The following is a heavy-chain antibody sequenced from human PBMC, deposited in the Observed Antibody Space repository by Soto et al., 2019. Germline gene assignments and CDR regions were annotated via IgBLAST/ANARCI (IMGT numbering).Heavy chain of an antibody. V-gene: IGHV6-1*01. Sequence: QIHLQQSGPGLVKPSQTLSLTCAISGDSVSTNSATWDWIRQSPSRGLECLGRTYYRSNWSTDYAVSVKGRIAISPDTSNNQLSLQLNSVTPDDTAVYYCARLIGNSWLDSWGQGTLVTVSS. J-gene: IGHJ5*01. CDR2: TYYRSNWST. CDR3: ARLIGNSWLDS. D-gene: IGHD2-8*01. CDR1: GDSVSTNSAT.